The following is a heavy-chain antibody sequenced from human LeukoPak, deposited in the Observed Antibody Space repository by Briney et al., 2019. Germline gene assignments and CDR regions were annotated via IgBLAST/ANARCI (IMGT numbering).Heavy chain of an antibody. J-gene: IGHJ4*02. D-gene: IGHD3-10*01. CDR2: NSADNGNT. V-gene: IGHV1-18*01. CDR1: GYTLTYYC. CDR3: AKDPGAHYYGSGSYRRGSYFDY. Sequence: ASGKVSCKSTGYTLTYYCFSLVRQAPGQGLEWVGVNSADNGNTNYAQQLKGRVTMTTDTSTSTAYMELRSLRAEDTAVYYCAKDPGAHYYGSGSYRRGSYFDYWGQGTMVTVSS.